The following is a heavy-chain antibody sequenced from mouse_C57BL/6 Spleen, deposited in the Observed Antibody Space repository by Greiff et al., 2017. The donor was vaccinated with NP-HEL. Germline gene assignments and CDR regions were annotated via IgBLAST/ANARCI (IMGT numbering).Heavy chain of an antibody. CDR3: TREGTAQAFAY. J-gene: IGHJ3*01. V-gene: IGHV5-9-1*02. CDR2: ISSGGDYI. D-gene: IGHD3-2*02. CDR1: GFTFSSYA. Sequence: EVKVVESGEGLVKPGGSLKLSCAASGFTFSSYAMSWVRQTPEKRLEWVAYISSGGDYIYYADTVKGRFTISRDNARNTLYLQLSSLKSEDTAMYYCTREGTAQAFAYWGQGTLVTVSA.